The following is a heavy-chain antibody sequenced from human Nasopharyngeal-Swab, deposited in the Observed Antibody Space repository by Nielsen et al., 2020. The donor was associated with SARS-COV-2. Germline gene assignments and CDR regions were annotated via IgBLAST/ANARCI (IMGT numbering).Heavy chain of an antibody. D-gene: IGHD4-23*01. CDR1: GFTFRSYD. J-gene: IGHJ6*02. CDR3: ARVDYGGNSFGMDV. Sequence: GESLKISCAASGFTFRSYDMHWVRQAPGKGLEWVAVISYDGSNKYYADSVKGRFTISRDNSKNTLYLQMNSLRAEDTAVYYCARVDYGGNSFGMDVWGQGTTVTVSS. V-gene: IGHV3-30*04. CDR2: ISYDGSNK.